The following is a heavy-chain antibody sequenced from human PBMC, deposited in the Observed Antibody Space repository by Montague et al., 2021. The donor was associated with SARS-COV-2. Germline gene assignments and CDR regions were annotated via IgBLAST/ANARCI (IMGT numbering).Heavy chain of an antibody. Sequence: SETLSLTCAVRGGSFSGYSWIWIRQPPGKGLEWIGEVKHSGDTKYNTSLKSRVAISIDTSKNQFSLKLSSVTAPDTAVYYCARLGDGVEPSPILGLGPFYYYYYLDTWGKGTAVTGSS. CDR3: ARLGDGVEPSPILGLGPFYYYYYLDT. V-gene: IGHV4-34*01. CDR1: GGSFSGYS. D-gene: IGHD1-1*01. J-gene: IGHJ6*03. CDR2: VKHSGDT.